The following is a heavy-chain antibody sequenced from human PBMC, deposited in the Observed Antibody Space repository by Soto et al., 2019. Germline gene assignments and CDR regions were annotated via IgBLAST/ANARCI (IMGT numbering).Heavy chain of an antibody. V-gene: IGHV1-8*01. CDR1: GYTFTSYD. CDR3: ANYYYESSGPNPHALDI. Sequence: ASVKVSCKASGYTFTSYDINWVRQATGQGLEWMGWMNPNSGNTGYAQKFQGRVTMTRNTSISTAYMELSSLRSEDTAVYYCANYYYESSGPNPHALDIWGKGTMVTVSS. D-gene: IGHD3-22*01. CDR2: MNPNSGNT. J-gene: IGHJ3*02.